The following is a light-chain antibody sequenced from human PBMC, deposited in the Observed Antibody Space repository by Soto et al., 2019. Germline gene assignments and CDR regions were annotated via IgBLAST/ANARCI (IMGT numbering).Light chain of an antibody. Sequence: QSVLTQPASVSGSPGQSITISCTATSSDVRGFDYVSWYQHHPGKAPKLMIYEVTNRPSGISNRFSGSKSGNTASLTISGLQADDEADYYCSSYTKSTPIFGGGTQLTVL. CDR2: EVT. CDR1: SSDVRGFDY. J-gene: IGLJ2*01. V-gene: IGLV2-14*01. CDR3: SSYTKSTPI.